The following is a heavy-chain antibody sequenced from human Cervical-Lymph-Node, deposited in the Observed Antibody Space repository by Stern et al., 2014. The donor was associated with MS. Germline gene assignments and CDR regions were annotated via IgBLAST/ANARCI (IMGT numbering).Heavy chain of an antibody. J-gene: IGHJ4*02. CDR2: IIPIFGTA. D-gene: IGHD6-6*01. CDR3: ARAAYSTSSYNY. CDR1: GGTFNTNV. Sequence: QMQLVQSGAEVKKPGSSVKVSCKASGGTFNTNVISWVRQAPGQGLEWMGGIIPIFGTALYAQKFQGRVTITANESTRAVYMELSSLRSEETAVYYCARAAYSTSSYNYWGQGTLVIVSS. V-gene: IGHV1-69*01.